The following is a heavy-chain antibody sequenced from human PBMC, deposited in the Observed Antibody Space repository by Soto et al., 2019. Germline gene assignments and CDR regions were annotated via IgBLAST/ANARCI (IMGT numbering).Heavy chain of an antibody. CDR1: GFTFGDYA. V-gene: IGHV3-49*03. D-gene: IGHD2-15*01. Sequence: GGSLRLSCTASGFTFGDYAMSWFRQAPGKGLEWVGFIRSKAYGGTTEYAASVKGRFTISRDDSKSIAYLQMNSLKTEDTAVYYCTRDLAGYCSGGSCYVHDYWGQGTLVTVSS. J-gene: IGHJ4*02. CDR2: IRSKAYGGTT. CDR3: TRDLAGYCSGGSCYVHDY.